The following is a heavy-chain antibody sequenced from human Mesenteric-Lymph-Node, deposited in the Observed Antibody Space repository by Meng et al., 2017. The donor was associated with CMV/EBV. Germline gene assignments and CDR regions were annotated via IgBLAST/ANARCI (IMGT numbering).Heavy chain of an antibody. CDR1: GFSFSDYS. D-gene: IGHD3-10*01. V-gene: IGHV3-21*01. CDR2: ISSSTDYI. J-gene: IGHJ4*02. CDR3: ARVQEEYYSGSGTHDY. Sequence: GESLKISCAASGFSFSDYSMNWVRRAPGKGLEWVSSISSSTDYIYYADSVKGRFTISRDNSKNTLDLQMNSLTSEDTAVYYCARVQEEYYSGSGTHDYWGQGALVTVSS.